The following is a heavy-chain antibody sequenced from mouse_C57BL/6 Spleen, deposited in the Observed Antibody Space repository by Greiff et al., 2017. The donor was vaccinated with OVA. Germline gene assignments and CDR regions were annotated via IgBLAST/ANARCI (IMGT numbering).Heavy chain of an antibody. Sequence: QVQLQQPGPELVKPGASVKLSCKASGYTFTSYWMHWVKQRPGQGLEWIGNINPSNGGTHYNEKFKSKATLTVDKSSSTAYMQLSSLTSEDSAVYSCALWVPLVYVDYWGQGTTLTVSS. CDR1: GYTFTSYW. V-gene: IGHV1-53*01. CDR3: ALWVPLVYVDY. J-gene: IGHJ2*01. CDR2: INPSNGGT.